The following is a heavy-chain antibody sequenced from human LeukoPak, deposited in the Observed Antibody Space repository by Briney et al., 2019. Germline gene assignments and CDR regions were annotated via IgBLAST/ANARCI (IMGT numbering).Heavy chain of an antibody. Sequence: SETLSLTCTVSGESISGFYWTWIRQPPGKGLEWIGYIYYSGSTNYNPSLKSRVTISVDTSKNQFSLKLSSVTAADTAVYYCARGVVIAPQTFDYWGQGTLVTVSS. CDR3: ARGVVIAPQTFDY. D-gene: IGHD2-21*01. CDR1: GESISGFY. CDR2: IYYSGST. V-gene: IGHV4-59*01. J-gene: IGHJ4*02.